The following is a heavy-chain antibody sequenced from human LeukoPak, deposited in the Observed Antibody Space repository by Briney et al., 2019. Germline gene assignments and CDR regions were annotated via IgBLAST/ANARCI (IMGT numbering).Heavy chain of an antibody. CDR1: GYNFTDYY. D-gene: IGHD3-22*01. CDR3: ARDAIGYYDSSGYAWFDP. V-gene: IGHV1-2*02. CDR2: INPNSGGT. J-gene: IGHJ5*02. Sequence: ASVKVSCKASGYNFTDYYMHWVRQAPGRGLEWMGWINPNSGGTNYAQKFQGRFTMTRDTSISTAYMELSRLRSDDTAVYYCARDAIGYYDSSGYAWFDPWGQGTLVTVSS.